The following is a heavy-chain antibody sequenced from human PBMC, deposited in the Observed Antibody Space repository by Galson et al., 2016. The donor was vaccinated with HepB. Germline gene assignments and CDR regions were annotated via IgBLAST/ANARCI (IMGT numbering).Heavy chain of an antibody. D-gene: IGHD3-16*01. Sequence: SVKVSCKASGYIFTKSAMHWVRQAPGQRLEWMGWINAGNGSTKYSQKLQGRVTITRDTSASTAYMELRSLRSEDTAVYYCARTGGPPVYYGMDVWGQGTTVTVSS. J-gene: IGHJ6*02. V-gene: IGHV1-3*01. CDR3: ARTGGPPVYYGMDV. CDR1: GYIFTKSA. CDR2: INAGNGST.